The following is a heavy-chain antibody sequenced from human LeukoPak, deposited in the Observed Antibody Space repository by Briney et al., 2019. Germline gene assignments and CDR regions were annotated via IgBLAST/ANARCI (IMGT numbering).Heavy chain of an antibody. V-gene: IGHV4-59*01. D-gene: IGHD3-22*01. Sequence: SETLSLTCTVSGGSISSYYWSWIQQPPGKGLEWIGYIYYSGSPNYNPSLKSRVTISVDTSKNQFSLTLSSVTAADTAVYYCARGTGGYYDYWGQGTLVTVSS. CDR3: ARGTGGYYDY. CDR1: GGSISSYY. J-gene: IGHJ4*02. CDR2: IYYSGSP.